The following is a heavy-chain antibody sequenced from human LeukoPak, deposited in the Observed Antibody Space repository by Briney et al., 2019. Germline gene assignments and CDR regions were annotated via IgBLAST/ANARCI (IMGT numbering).Heavy chain of an antibody. D-gene: IGHD1-1*01. J-gene: IGHJ4*02. CDR2: IYTGGTT. CDR3: ARDTATTGGGLDS. CDR1: GFSISGTH. Sequence: GGSLRLSCAVSGFSISGTHMSWVRQAPGKGLEWVSAIYTGGTTYYADSVKGRFTVSRDNSKNTLYLHLNNLRAEDTAVYYCARDTATTGGGLDSWGQGTLVTVSS. V-gene: IGHV3-53*01.